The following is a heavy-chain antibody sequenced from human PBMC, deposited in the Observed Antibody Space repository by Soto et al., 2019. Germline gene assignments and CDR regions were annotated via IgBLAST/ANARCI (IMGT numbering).Heavy chain of an antibody. CDR3: ARDHKWDGMDV. D-gene: IGHD1-26*01. CDR2: INYSRTT. CDR1: GGSFSSDSFI. Sequence: PSETLSLTCSVSGGSFSSDSFIWSWVRQFPGKGLEWIGYINYSRTTYYNPSLRSRITMSVDTSKNQFSLNLSSVTAADTAVYYCARDHKWDGMDVWGQGTTVTVSS. J-gene: IGHJ6*02. V-gene: IGHV4-31*03.